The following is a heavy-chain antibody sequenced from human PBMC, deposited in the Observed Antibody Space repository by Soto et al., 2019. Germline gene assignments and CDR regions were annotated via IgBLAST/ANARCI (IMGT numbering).Heavy chain of an antibody. Sequence: GESLKISCKGSGYSFTSYWISWVRQMPGKGLEWMGRIDPSDSYTNYSPSFQGHVTISADKSISTAYLQWSSLKASATAMYYCARLPSPMSIAQALNDAFGIWGQGTMVTVSS. CDR3: ARLPSPMSIAQALNDAFGI. J-gene: IGHJ3*02. CDR1: GYSFTSYW. D-gene: IGHD6-6*01. V-gene: IGHV5-10-1*01. CDR2: IDPSDSYT.